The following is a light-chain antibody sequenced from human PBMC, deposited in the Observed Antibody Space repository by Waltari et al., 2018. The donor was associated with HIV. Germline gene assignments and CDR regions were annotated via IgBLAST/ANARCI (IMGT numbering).Light chain of an antibody. J-gene: IGLJ1*01. Sequence: QSVLTQPPSASGTPGQRVTISCSGASSNIGSNYVYWYQELPGTAPKLLIYRTDQRPSGVPDRFSGSKSGTSASLAISGLRSEDEADYYCCSYAGSSSYVFGTGTKVTVL. CDR1: SSNIGSNY. CDR2: RTD. CDR3: CSYAGSSSYV. V-gene: IGLV1-47*01.